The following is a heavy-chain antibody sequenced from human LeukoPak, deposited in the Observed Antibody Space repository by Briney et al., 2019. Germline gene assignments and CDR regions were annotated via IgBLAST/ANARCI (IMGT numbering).Heavy chain of an antibody. V-gene: IGHV5-10-1*01. D-gene: IGHD3-22*01. CDR2: IDPSDSYT. J-gene: IGHJ4*02. Sequence: GESLKISCKGFGYSFTSYWISWVCQMPGKGLEWMGTIDPSDSYTTYSPSFQGHVTISADKSISTAYLQWSSLKASDTAMYYCAYAVDDYDSFDYWGQGTLVTVSS. CDR3: AYAVDDYDSFDY. CDR1: GYSFTSYW.